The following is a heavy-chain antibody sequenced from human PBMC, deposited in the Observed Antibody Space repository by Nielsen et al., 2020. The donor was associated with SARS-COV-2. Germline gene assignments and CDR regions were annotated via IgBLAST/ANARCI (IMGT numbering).Heavy chain of an antibody. J-gene: IGHJ4*02. CDR2: ISHGDSDT. Sequence: GGSLRLSCKASGYSFTNYWIGWVRQMPGKGLEWMGVISHGDSDTRYSPAFQGQVTISADQSITTAYLQWSSLKASDIAIYYCARQGRFCSRTTCSRNYFDSWGQGTLVTVSS. CDR3: ARQGRFCSRTTCSRNYFDS. D-gene: IGHD2-2*01. V-gene: IGHV5-51*01. CDR1: GYSFTNYW.